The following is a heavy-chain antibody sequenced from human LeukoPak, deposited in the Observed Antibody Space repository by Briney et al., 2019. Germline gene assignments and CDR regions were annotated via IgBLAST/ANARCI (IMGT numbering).Heavy chain of an antibody. CDR2: IYYSGST. J-gene: IGHJ4*02. D-gene: IGHD4-17*01. CDR1: GGSISSYY. Sequence: SETLSLTCTVSGGSISSYYWSWIRQPPGKGLEWIGYIYYSGSTNYNPSLKSRVTISVDTSKNQLSLKLSSVTAADTAVYYCARQPKYYGDYYFDYWGQGTLVTVSS. V-gene: IGHV4-59*08. CDR3: ARQPKYYGDYYFDY.